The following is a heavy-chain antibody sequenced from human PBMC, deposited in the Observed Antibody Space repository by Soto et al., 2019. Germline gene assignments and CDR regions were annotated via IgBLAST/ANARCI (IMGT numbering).Heavy chain of an antibody. CDR2: IFANGHT. CDR3: VASIEAYGLNWIDT. D-gene: IGHD2-21*01. Sequence: PSETLSLTCIVSGGSISEKYWNWVRQPPGKGLEWIGLIFANGHTDYNPSLKSRVTMSVDASKNQFSLRLTSMTAADTAVYYCVASIEAYGLNWIDTWGRGTLVTVSS. J-gene: IGHJ5*02. V-gene: IGHV4-4*07. CDR1: GGSISEKY.